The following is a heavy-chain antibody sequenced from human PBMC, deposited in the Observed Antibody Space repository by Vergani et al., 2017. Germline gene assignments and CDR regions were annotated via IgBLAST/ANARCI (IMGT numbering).Heavy chain of an antibody. Sequence: EVQLLESGGGLVQPGGSLRLSCAASGFTFSSYAMSWVRQAPGKGLEWVSAISGSGGSTYYADSVKGRFTISRDNAKNSLYLQMNSLRAEDTAVYYCARGPSNDFWSGYLDYWGQGTLVTVSS. CDR2: ISGSGGST. CDR1: GFTFSSYA. D-gene: IGHD3-3*01. V-gene: IGHV3-23*01. J-gene: IGHJ4*02. CDR3: ARGPSNDFWSGYLDY.